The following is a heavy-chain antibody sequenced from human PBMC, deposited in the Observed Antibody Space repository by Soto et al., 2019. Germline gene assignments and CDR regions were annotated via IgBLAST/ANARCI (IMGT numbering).Heavy chain of an antibody. CDR1: GGSISSYY. Sequence: TSETLSLTCTVSGGSISSYYWSWIRQPPGKGLEWIGYIYYSGSTNYNPSLKSRVTISVDTSKNQFSLRLSSVTAADTAVYYCARGYIPAAYNYWGQGTLVTVSS. V-gene: IGHV4-59*01. CDR3: ARGYIPAAYNY. J-gene: IGHJ4*02. CDR2: IYYSGST. D-gene: IGHD2-2*01.